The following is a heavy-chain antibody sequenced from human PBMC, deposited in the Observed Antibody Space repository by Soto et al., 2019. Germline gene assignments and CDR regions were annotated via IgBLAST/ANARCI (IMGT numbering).Heavy chain of an antibody. D-gene: IGHD2-8*01. CDR1: GFTFSSYA. Sequence: GGSLRLSCAASGFTFSSYAMSWVRQAPGKGLEWVSAISGSGGSTYYADSVKGRFTISRDNSKNTLYLQMNSLRAEDTAVYYCANLKNPDILLMVYAIDYWGQGTLVTVSS. J-gene: IGHJ4*02. CDR2: ISGSGGST. V-gene: IGHV3-23*01. CDR3: ANLKNPDILLMVYAIDY.